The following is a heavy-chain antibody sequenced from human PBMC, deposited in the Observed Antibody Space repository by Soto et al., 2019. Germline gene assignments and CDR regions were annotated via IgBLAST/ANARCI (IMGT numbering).Heavy chain of an antibody. J-gene: IGHJ2*01. V-gene: IGHV4-61*01. CDR1: GGSVSSGSYY. D-gene: IGHD3-22*01. CDR2: IYYSGST. CDR3: ARRGSYYDSSGYDAYWYFDL. Sequence: QVQLQESGPGLVKPSETLSLTCTVSGGSVSSGSYYWSWIRQPPGKGLEWIGYIYYSGSTNYNPSLKSRVTISVDTSKNQFSLKLSSVPAADTAVYYCARRGSYYDSSGYDAYWYFDLWGRGTLVTVSS.